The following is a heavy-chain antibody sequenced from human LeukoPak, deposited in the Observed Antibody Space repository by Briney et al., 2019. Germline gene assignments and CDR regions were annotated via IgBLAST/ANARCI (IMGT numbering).Heavy chain of an antibody. CDR2: IYSTGSI. CDR1: GGSGSSKS. V-gene: IGHV4-4*09. D-gene: IGHD2-8*02. Sequence: SQTLSLTCTLSGGSGSSKSWRWVRQPPGKGLEWIGDIYSTGSIKYTPHFESRVTISVASTNIQFSLKLSSVTAADRAVYYCARLLVSPGVGEFYFGYWGQGTLVTVSS. J-gene: IGHJ4*02. CDR3: ARLLVSPGVGEFYFGY.